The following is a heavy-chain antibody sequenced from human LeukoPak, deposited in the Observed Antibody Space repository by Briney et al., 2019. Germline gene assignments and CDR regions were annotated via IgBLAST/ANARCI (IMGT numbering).Heavy chain of an antibody. CDR3: AKDPSASGYDFDY. J-gene: IGHJ4*02. D-gene: IGHD5-12*01. V-gene: IGHV3-23*01. Sequence: GGSLRLSCAASGFTLSNHAMSWVRQAPGKGLEWVSAISGSGGSTYYADSVKGRFTISRDNSKNTLYLQMNSLRAEDTAVYYCAKDPSASGYDFDYWGQGTLVTVSS. CDR2: ISGSGGST. CDR1: GFTLSNHA.